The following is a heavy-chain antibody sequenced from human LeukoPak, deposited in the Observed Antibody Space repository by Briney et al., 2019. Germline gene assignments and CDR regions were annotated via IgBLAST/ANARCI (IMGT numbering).Heavy chain of an antibody. Sequence: PSETLSLTCAVYGGSFSGYYWSWIRHPPGEGLEWIGEINHSGSTNYNPSLKSRVTISVDTSKNQFSLKLSSVTAADTAVYYCARVRQQLVPAYFDYWGQGTLVTVSS. CDR2: INHSGST. CDR1: GGSFSGYY. CDR3: ARVRQQLVPAYFDY. V-gene: IGHV4-34*01. D-gene: IGHD6-13*01. J-gene: IGHJ4*02.